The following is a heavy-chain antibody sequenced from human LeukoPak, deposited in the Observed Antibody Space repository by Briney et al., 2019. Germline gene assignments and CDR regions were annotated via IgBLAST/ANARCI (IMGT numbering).Heavy chain of an antibody. Sequence: GGSLRLSCAASGFSFSSYAMSWVRQAPRKGLEWVSAISKSGDSTFYADSVKGRFTISRDNSLNTLYVQMNSLRAEDTAVYYCAKDQGYSSAWYSRDGFDMWGQGTMVTVSS. V-gene: IGHV3-23*01. CDR2: ISKSGDST. CDR3: AKDQGYSSAWYSRDGFDM. J-gene: IGHJ3*02. CDR1: GFSFSSYA. D-gene: IGHD6-19*01.